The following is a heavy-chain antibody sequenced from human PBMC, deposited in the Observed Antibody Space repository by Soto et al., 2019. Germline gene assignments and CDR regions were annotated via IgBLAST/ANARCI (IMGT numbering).Heavy chain of an antibody. V-gene: IGHV1-69*02. Sequence: QVQLVQSGAEVKKPGSSVKVSCKASGGTFSSYTISWVRQAPGQGLEWMGRIIPILGIANYAQKFQGRVTITAEKSTSTAYMELSSLRSEETAVYYCARGLTSGYNFGYWGQETLVTASS. J-gene: IGHJ4*02. CDR3: ARGLTSGYNFGY. CDR2: IIPILGIA. CDR1: GGTFSSYT. D-gene: IGHD5-12*01.